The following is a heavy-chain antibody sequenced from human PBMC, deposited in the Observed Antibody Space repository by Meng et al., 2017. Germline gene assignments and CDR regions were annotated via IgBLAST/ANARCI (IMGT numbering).Heavy chain of an antibody. Sequence: GESLKISCAASGFTFSSYEMNWVRQAPGKGLVWVSRINNDGSDTAYADSVKGRFTISRDNAKNTQFLQMNSLRAEDTAVYYCATEGGYQDAFDIWGQGTMVTVSS. CDR3: ATEGGYQDAFDI. V-gene: IGHV3-74*01. D-gene: IGHD6-13*01. CDR2: INNDGSDT. J-gene: IGHJ3*02. CDR1: GFTFSSYE.